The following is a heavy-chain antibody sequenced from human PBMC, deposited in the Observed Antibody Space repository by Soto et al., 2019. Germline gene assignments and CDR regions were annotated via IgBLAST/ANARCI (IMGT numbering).Heavy chain of an antibody. V-gene: IGHV3-48*03. CDR3: ARGAWGSGSYYYYGMDV. CDR2: ISSSGSTI. J-gene: IGHJ6*02. Sequence: GGSLRLACAASGFTFSRYEMNWVRQAPGKGLEWVSYISSSGSTIYYADSVKGRFTISRDNAKNSLYLQMNSLRAEDTAVYYCARGAWGSGSYYYYGMDVWGQGTTVTVSS. D-gene: IGHD3-10*01. CDR1: GFTFSRYE.